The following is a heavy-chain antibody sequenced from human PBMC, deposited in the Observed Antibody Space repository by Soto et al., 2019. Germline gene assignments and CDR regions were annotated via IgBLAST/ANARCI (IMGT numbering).Heavy chain of an antibody. CDR1: GFTFSSYA. V-gene: IGHV3-30-3*01. Sequence: PGGSLRLSCAASGFTFSSYAMHWVRQAPGKGLGWVAVISYDGSNKYYADSVKGRFTISRDNSKNTLYLQMNSLRAEDTAVYYCARDRKAYYDFWSGYYTLGSPLDYWGQGTLVTVSS. D-gene: IGHD3-3*01. CDR3: ARDRKAYYDFWSGYYTLGSPLDY. CDR2: ISYDGSNK. J-gene: IGHJ4*02.